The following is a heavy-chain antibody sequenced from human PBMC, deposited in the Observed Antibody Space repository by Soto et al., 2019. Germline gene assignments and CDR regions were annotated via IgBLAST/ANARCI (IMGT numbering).Heavy chain of an antibody. CDR1: GFTFNTYS. CDR2: IHSESGNR. CDR3: VRDSQCSFDY. Sequence: GASLRLSCAASGFTFNTYSMNWVRQAPGKRLDWVSYIHSESGNRYGESVKGRFTISRDNAKKSLYLKMNSLRAEDTAVYYCVRDSQCSFDYRGQGTLVTVSS. D-gene: IGHD3-10*02. J-gene: IGHJ4*02. V-gene: IGHV3-48*01.